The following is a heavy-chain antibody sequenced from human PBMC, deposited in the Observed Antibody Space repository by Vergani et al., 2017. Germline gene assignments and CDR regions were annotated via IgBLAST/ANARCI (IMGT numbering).Heavy chain of an antibody. D-gene: IGHD3-9*01. J-gene: IGHJ4*02. CDR2: IYPGDSDT. CDR3: ARRGHFDFEDY. CDR1: GYSFTNYW. V-gene: IGHV5-51*01. Sequence: EVQLVQSGAEVKKPGESLKISCTGSGYSFTNYWIGWVRQMPGKGLEWMGIIYPGDSDTIYSPFFQGQVTISVDKSISTAFLQWSSLKASDTAMYYCARRGHFDFEDYWGQGTLVTVSS.